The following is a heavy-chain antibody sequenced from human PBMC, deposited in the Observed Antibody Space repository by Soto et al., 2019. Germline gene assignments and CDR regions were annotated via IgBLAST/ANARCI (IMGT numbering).Heavy chain of an antibody. D-gene: IGHD5-18*01. Sequence: PAGSLRLSCAASGFTFSSYAMHWVRQAPGKGLEWVAVISYDGSNKYYADSVKGRFTISRDNSKNTLYLQMNSLRAEDTAVYYCAREGYSYGCDYWGQGTLVTVSS. CDR1: GFTFSSYA. CDR3: AREGYSYGCDY. CDR2: ISYDGSNK. J-gene: IGHJ4*02. V-gene: IGHV3-30-3*01.